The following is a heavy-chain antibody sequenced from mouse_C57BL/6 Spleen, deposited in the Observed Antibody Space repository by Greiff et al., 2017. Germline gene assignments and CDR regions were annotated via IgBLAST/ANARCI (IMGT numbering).Heavy chain of an antibody. D-gene: IGHD1-1*01. CDR3: ARDRYGSSHWYFDV. CDR1: GYSITSGYY. Sequence: VQLKESGPGLVKPSQSLSLTCSVTGYSITSGYYWNWIRQLPGNKLEWMGYISYDGSNNYNPSLKNRISITRDTSKNQFFLKLNSVTTEDTATYYCARDRYGSSHWYFDVGGTGTTVTVSS. V-gene: IGHV3-6*01. CDR2: ISYDGSN. J-gene: IGHJ1*03.